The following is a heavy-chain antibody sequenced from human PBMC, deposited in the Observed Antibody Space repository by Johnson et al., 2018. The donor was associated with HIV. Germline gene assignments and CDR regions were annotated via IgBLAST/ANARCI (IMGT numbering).Heavy chain of an antibody. CDR1: RFTFDDYA. V-gene: IGHV3-13*01. J-gene: IGHJ3*02. CDR2: IDTTGDT. D-gene: IGHD1-26*01. Sequence: VQLVESGGGLVQPGRSLRLSCAASRFTFDDYAMHWVRQAPGKGLEWVSGIDTTGDTYYPGSVRGRFTISRENAKNSLYLQMNSLRAEDTAVYYCAKMAGSYSSPVPFPVKKPREDAFDIWGQGTMVTVSS. CDR3: AKMAGSYSSPVPFPVKKPREDAFDI.